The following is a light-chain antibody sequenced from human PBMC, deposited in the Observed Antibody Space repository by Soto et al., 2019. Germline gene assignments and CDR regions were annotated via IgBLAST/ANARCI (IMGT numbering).Light chain of an antibody. V-gene: IGKV3-20*01. CDR3: QQFGSSPLT. Sequence: EIVLTQSPGTLALSPGERATLSCRASQSVNSRLAWYQHKPGQAPRLLISGASNRASGIPARFSAWGSGTDFTLTISRVDPADFAVYYCQQFGSSPLTFGGGT. CDR1: QSVNSR. CDR2: GAS. J-gene: IGKJ4*01.